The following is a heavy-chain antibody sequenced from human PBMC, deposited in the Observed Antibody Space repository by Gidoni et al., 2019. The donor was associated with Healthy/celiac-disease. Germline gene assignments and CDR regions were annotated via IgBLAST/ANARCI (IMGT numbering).Heavy chain of an antibody. CDR3: ARVRTTVTKIYYYGMDV. CDR1: GFTFRSYR. CDR2: IKQDGSEK. J-gene: IGHJ6*02. V-gene: IGHV3-7*01. D-gene: IGHD4-17*01. Sequence: EVQLVESGGCLVQPGGSLRLSCAASGFTFRSYRMSWVRQAPGKGLEWVANIKQDGSEKYYVDAVKGRFTISRDNAKNSLYLQMNSLRAEDTAVYYCARVRTTVTKIYYYGMDVWGQGTTVTVSS.